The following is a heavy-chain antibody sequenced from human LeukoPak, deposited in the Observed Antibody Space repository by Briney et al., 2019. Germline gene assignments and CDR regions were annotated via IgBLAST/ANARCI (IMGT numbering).Heavy chain of an antibody. CDR2: IKQDGSEK. V-gene: IGHV3-7*01. J-gene: IGHJ4*02. Sequence: PGGSLRLSCAASGFAFSSYWMSWVRQAPGKGLEWVVNIKQDGSEKYYVDSVKGRFTISRDNAKNSLYLQMNSLRAEDTAVYCCAREDLLTSWVYYFDYWGQGTLVTVSS. CDR1: GFAFSSYW. CDR3: AREDLLTSWVYYFDY. D-gene: IGHD1-1*01.